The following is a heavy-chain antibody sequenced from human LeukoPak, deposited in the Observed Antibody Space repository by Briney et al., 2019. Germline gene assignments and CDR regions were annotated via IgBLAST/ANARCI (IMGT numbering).Heavy chain of an antibody. Sequence: GGSLRLSCAASGFTFSSYEMNWVRQAPGKGLEWVSYISSSGSTIYYADSVKGRFTISRDNSKNTLYLQMNSLRAEDTAVYYCAKVPSLYYYDSSGYSPFDYWGQGTLVTVSS. CDR3: AKVPSLYYYDSSGYSPFDY. V-gene: IGHV3-48*03. CDR1: GFTFSSYE. CDR2: ISSSGSTI. D-gene: IGHD3-22*01. J-gene: IGHJ4*02.